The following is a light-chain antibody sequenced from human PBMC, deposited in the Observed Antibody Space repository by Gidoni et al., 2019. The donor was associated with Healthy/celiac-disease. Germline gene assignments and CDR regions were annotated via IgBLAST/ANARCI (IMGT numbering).Light chain of an antibody. V-gene: IGLV1-44*01. CDR2: SNN. CDR3: AAWDDSLNGPFVV. Sequence: QSVLTQPPSASGTPGQRVTISCSGSSTNIGSNTVNGYQQLPGTAPKLLIYSNNQRPSGVPDRFSGSKSGTSASLAISGLQSEDEADYYCAAWDDSLNGPFVVFGGGTKLTVL. J-gene: IGLJ2*01. CDR1: STNIGSNT.